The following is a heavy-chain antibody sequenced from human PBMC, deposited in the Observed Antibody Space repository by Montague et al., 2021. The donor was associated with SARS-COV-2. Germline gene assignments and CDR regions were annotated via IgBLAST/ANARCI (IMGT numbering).Heavy chain of an antibody. Sequence: SETLSFTCAVYGGSFSGYYWSWIRQPPGKGLEWIGEINHSGSTNYNPSLKSRVTISVDTSKYQFSLKLSSVTAADTAVYYCTREGYQVLWSDYYYYGMDVWGQGTTVTVSS. J-gene: IGHJ6*02. CDR1: GGSFSGYY. V-gene: IGHV4-34*01. CDR2: INHSGST. CDR3: TREGYQVLWSDYYYYGMDV. D-gene: IGHD2-2*01.